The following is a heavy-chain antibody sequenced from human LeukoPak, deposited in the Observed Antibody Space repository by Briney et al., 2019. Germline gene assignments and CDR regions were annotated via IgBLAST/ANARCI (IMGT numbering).Heavy chain of an antibody. D-gene: IGHD3-22*01. Sequence: SQTLSLTCTVSGGSISSGGYYWSWIRQHPGKGLEWIGYIYYSGSTYYNPSLKSRVTISVDTSKNQFSLKLSSVTAADTAVYYCAGGNGYYYDSSGYYYPLYNWFDPWGQGTLVTVSS. J-gene: IGHJ5*02. V-gene: IGHV4-31*03. CDR2: IYYSGST. CDR3: AGGNGYYYDSSGYYYPLYNWFDP. CDR1: GGSISSGGYY.